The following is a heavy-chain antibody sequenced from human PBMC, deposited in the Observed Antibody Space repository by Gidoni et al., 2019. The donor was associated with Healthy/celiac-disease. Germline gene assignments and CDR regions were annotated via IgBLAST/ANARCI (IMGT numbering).Heavy chain of an antibody. D-gene: IGHD5-18*01. CDR3: AKDSSNRGYSYGFFIHDLDY. V-gene: IGHV3-30*18. CDR2: ISYDGSNK. Sequence: QVQLVESGGGVVQPGRSLRLSCAASGFPFSSYGMHWVRQAPGKGREWVAVISYDGSNKYYADSVKGRFTISRDNSKNTLYLQMNSLRAEDTAVYYCAKDSSNRGYSYGFFIHDLDYWGQGTLVTVSS. J-gene: IGHJ4*02. CDR1: GFPFSSYG.